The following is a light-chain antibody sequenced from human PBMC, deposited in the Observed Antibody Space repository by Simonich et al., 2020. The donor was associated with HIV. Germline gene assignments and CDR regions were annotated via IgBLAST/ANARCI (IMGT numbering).Light chain of an antibody. J-gene: IGLJ2*01. CDR3: AAWDDSLNGHVI. CDR1: NSNIGSNT. Sequence: QSVLTQPPSASGTPGQRVTISCSGSNSNIGSNTVNWYQQLPGTAPKLLIYRNNQRPPGFTARFFGSKAGTAASLAISGLQSEDEADYYCAAWDDSLNGHVIFGGGTKLTVV. V-gene: IGLV1-44*01. CDR2: RNN.